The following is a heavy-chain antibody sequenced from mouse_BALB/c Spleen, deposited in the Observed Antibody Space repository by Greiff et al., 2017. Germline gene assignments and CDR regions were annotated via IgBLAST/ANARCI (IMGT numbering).Heavy chain of an antibody. Sequence: DVQLQESGPGLVKPSQSLSLTCSVTGYSITSGYYWNWIRQFPGNKLEWMGYISYDGSNNYNPSLKNRISITRDTSKNQFFLKLNSVTTEDTATYYCAREGRWLLRFDYWGQGTTLTVSS. CDR1: GYSITSGYY. CDR3: AREGRWLLRFDY. V-gene: IGHV3-6*02. D-gene: IGHD2-3*01. CDR2: ISYDGSN. J-gene: IGHJ2*01.